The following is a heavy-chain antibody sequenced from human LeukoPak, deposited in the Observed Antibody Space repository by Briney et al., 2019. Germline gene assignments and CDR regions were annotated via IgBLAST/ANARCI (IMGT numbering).Heavy chain of an antibody. Sequence: GGSLRLSCAASGFTVINNYMSWVRQAPGKGLEWVSSFSGSGGSTYYAESVKGRFTISRDNSKNTLYLHMNSLRAEDTAVYYCAKEGGRVLREATINYWGQGTLVTVSS. CDR3: AKEGGRVLREATINY. D-gene: IGHD5-12*01. J-gene: IGHJ4*02. CDR2: FSGSGGST. V-gene: IGHV3-23*01. CDR1: GFTVINNY.